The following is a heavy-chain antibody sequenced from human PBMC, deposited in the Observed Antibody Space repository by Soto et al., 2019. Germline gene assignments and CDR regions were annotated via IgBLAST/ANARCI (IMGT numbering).Heavy chain of an antibody. CDR2: ISGSGGST. CDR1: GFTFSSYA. V-gene: IGHV3-23*01. J-gene: IGHJ5*02. CDR3: AKEGLYCSSTSCYTKTRKNWFDP. D-gene: IGHD2-2*01. Sequence: GGSLRLSCAASGFTFSSYAMSWVRQAPGKGLEWVSAISGSGGSTYYADSVKGRFTISRDNSKNTLYLQMNSLRAEDTAVYYCAKEGLYCSSTSCYTKTRKNWFDPWGQGTLVTVSS.